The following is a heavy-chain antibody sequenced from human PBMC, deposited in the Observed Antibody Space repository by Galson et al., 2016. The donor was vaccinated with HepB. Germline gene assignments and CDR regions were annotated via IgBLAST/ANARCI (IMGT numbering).Heavy chain of an antibody. J-gene: IGHJ4*02. Sequence: SLRLSCAASGFTFSNYAMTWVRQAPGKGLEWVSTIFSSGRGTYYADSVKGRFTMSRDNSKNTLFLQMNSLRAEDTAISFCAKRKSFDSGSLDYWGQGALVTVSA. V-gene: IGHV3-23*05. CDR1: GFTFSNYA. D-gene: IGHD4-17*01. CDR2: IFSSGRGT. CDR3: AKRKSFDSGSLDY.